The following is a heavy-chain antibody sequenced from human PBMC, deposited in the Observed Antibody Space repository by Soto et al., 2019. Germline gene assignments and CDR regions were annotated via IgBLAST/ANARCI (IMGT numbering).Heavy chain of an antibody. D-gene: IGHD3-22*01. Sequence: SETLSLTCTVSGGSILDSTYYWAWIRQSPGKGLEWIGTIFYSGGTFYTPSLKSRVTMSVDTSNNQFSLKLSSVTAADTAVYYCERQASGYYYGWFDPWGQGTLVTVSS. V-gene: IGHV4-39*01. CDR2: IFYSGGT. J-gene: IGHJ5*02. CDR1: GGSILDSTYY. CDR3: ERQASGYYYGWFDP.